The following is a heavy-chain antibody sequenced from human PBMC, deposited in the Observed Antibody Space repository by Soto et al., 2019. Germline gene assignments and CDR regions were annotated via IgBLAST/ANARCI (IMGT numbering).Heavy chain of an antibody. CDR3: ALYCGGHCSYCFDY. D-gene: IGHD2-21*02. CDR2: IIPIFGIA. J-gene: IGHJ4*02. CDR1: VGTFSSYT. Sequence: QVQLVQSGAEVKKPGSSVKVSCKASVGTFSSYTISWVRQAPGQGLEWMGRIIPIFGIANYAQKFQGRVTITADKSTSKAYMAMSSLRAEDTAVYYCALYCGGHCSYCFDYWGQGTLVTVSS. V-gene: IGHV1-69*02.